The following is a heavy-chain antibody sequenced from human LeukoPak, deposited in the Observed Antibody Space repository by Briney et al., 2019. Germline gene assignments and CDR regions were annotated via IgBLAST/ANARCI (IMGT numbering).Heavy chain of an antibody. Sequence: SETLSLTCTVSGGSISSCYWSWIRQPAGKGLEWIGRIYTSGSTNYNPSLKSRVTMSVDTSKNQFSLKLSSVTAADTAVYYCARHRVLGYCSSTSCYELFDYWGQGTLVTVSS. CDR3: ARHRVLGYCSSTSCYELFDY. J-gene: IGHJ4*02. CDR2: IYTSGST. V-gene: IGHV4-4*07. D-gene: IGHD2-2*01. CDR1: GGSISSCY.